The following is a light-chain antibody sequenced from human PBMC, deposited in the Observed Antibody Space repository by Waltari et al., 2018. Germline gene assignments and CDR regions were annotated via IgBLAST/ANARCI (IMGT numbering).Light chain of an antibody. Sequence: DIQMTQSPSSMSASVGDRVTITCRASQSVRNFLNWYQLEPGKAPQLLIYATSSLQTGVPSRFSGSGSGTDFTLSISSLQPEDFAIHFCQQGYMTPRTFGQGTKVEIK. J-gene: IGKJ1*01. CDR2: ATS. CDR1: QSVRNF. CDR3: QQGYMTPRT. V-gene: IGKV1-39*01.